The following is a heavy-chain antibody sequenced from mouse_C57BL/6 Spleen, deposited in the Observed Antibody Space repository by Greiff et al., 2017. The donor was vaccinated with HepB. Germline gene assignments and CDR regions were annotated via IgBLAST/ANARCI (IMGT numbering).Heavy chain of an antibody. J-gene: IGHJ1*03. V-gene: IGHV1-18*01. CDR2: INPNNGGT. CDR3: ARPIYYYGSSYDYWYFDV. D-gene: IGHD1-1*01. CDR1: GYTFTDYN. Sequence: EVKLQESGPELVKPGASVKIPCKASGYTFTDYNMDWVKQSHGKSLEWIGDINPNNGGTIYNQKFKGKATLTVDKSSSTAYMELRSLTSEDTAVYYCARPIYYYGSSYDYWYFDVWGTGTTVTVSS.